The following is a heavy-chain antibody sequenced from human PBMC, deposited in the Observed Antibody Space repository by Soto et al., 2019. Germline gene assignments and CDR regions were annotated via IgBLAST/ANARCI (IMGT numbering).Heavy chain of an antibody. CDR2: ISWNSGSI. J-gene: IGHJ6*02. Sequence: QPGGSLRLSCAASGFTFDDYAMHWVRQAPGKGLEWVSGISWNSGSIGYADSVKGRFTISRDNAKNSLYLQMNSLRAEDTALYYCAKDFSGLGYCSSTSCYPDGMDVWGQGTTVTVSS. CDR1: GFTFDDYA. V-gene: IGHV3-9*01. D-gene: IGHD2-2*01. CDR3: AKDFSGLGYCSSTSCYPDGMDV.